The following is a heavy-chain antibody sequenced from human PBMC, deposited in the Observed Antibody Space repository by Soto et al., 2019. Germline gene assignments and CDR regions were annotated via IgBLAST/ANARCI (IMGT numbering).Heavy chain of an antibody. Sequence: SETLSLTCAVYGGSFSGYYWSWIRQPPGKGLEWIGEINHSGSTNYNPSLKSRVTISVDTSKNQFSLKLSSVTAADTAVYYCGRGSEGAAAGGGDFDYWGQGTLVTVSS. CDR3: GRGSEGAAAGGGDFDY. CDR2: INHSGST. D-gene: IGHD6-13*01. CDR1: GGSFSGYY. J-gene: IGHJ4*02. V-gene: IGHV4-34*01.